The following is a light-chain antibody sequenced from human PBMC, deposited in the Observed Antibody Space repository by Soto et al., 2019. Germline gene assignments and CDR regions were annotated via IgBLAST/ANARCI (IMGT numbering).Light chain of an antibody. CDR2: GTS. V-gene: IGKV3-20*01. J-gene: IGKJ1*01. Sequence: EIVLTQSPGTLSLSPGERATLSCRASQSVDNRYVAWLQQNPGQAPRLLIYGTSTRPTGIPDRFSGSGSVTDFTLTISRLEPEDFAVYYCQHYGRSPPWTFGQGTKVEIK. CDR3: QHYGRSPPWT. CDR1: QSVDNRY.